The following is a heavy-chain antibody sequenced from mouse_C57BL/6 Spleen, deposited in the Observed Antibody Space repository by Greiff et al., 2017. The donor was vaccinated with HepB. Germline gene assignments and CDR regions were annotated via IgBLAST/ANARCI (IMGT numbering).Heavy chain of an antibody. Sequence: EVKLVESGGGLVKPGGSLKLSCAASGFTFSDYGMHWVRQAPEKGLEWVAYISSGSSTIYYADTVKGRFTISRDNAKNTLCLQMTSLRSEDTAMYYCARNSNYFDYWGQGTTLTVSS. D-gene: IGHD2-5*01. J-gene: IGHJ2*01. CDR3: ARNSNYFDY. CDR2: ISSGSSTI. CDR1: GFTFSDYG. V-gene: IGHV5-17*01.